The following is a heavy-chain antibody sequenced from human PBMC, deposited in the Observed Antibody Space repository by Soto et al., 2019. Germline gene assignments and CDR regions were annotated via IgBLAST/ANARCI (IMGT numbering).Heavy chain of an antibody. J-gene: IGHJ4*02. CDR1: GFTFSSYA. D-gene: IGHD3-16*01. Sequence: EVQLVESGRGLVQPGGSLRLSCAASGFTFSSYAMHWVRQAPGKGLEYVSAISSNGGSTYYANSVKGRFTISRDNSKNTLYLQMGSLRAEDMAVYYCASGGSGFYFDYWGQGTLVTVSS. CDR2: ISSNGGST. V-gene: IGHV3-64*01. CDR3: ASGGSGFYFDY.